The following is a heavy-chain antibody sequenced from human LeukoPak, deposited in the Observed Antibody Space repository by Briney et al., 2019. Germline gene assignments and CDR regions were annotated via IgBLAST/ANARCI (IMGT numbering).Heavy chain of an antibody. V-gene: IGHV3-23*01. D-gene: IGHD6-19*01. Sequence: QAGGSLRLSCAASGFTFSSYAMSWVRQAPGKGLEWVSAISGGGGAYYADSVKGRITISRDNSKNTLYLQMNSLRAEDTAIYYCAKSFAGAVAGSRGLDYWGQGTLVTVSS. CDR3: AKSFAGAVAGSRGLDY. J-gene: IGHJ4*02. CDR2: ISGGGGA. CDR1: GFTFSSYA.